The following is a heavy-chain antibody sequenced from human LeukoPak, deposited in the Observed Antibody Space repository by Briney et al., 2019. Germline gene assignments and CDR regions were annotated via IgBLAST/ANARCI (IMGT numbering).Heavy chain of an antibody. CDR1: GGSFSGYY. CDR2: INHSGST. J-gene: IGHJ5*02. D-gene: IGHD6-19*01. V-gene: IGHV4-34*01. Sequence: SETLSLTCAVYGGSFSGYYWSWIRQPPGKGLEWIGEINHSGSTNYNPSLKSRVTISVDTSKNQFSLKLSSVTAADTAVYYCAREWVAVGGNWFDPWGQGTLVTVSS. CDR3: AREWVAVGGNWFDP.